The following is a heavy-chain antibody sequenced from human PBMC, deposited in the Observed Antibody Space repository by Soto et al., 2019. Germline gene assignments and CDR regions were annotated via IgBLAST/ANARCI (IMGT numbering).Heavy chain of an antibody. V-gene: IGHV4-30-4*01. CDR3: ARAATVTETYYYYGMDV. CDR1: GGSISSGDYY. D-gene: IGHD4-4*01. Sequence: PSETLSLTCTVSGGSISSGDYYWSWIRQPPGKGLERIGYIYYSGSTYYNPSLKSRVTISVDTSKNQFSLKLSSVTAADTAVYYCARAATVTETYYYYGMDVWGQGTTVTVSS. CDR2: IYYSGST. J-gene: IGHJ6*02.